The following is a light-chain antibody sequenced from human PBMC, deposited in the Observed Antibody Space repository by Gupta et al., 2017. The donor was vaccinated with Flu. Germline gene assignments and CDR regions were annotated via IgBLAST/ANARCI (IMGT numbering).Light chain of an antibody. J-gene: IGKJ2*01. CDR2: AAS. Sequence: PSSLSASVGDRVTITCRASQGISNYLAWYQQKPGKVPKLLIYAASTLQSGVPSRFIGSGSGTDFTLTISSLQPEDVATYYYQKYDNAPHTFGQGTKMEIK. CDR3: QKYDNAPHT. V-gene: IGKV1-27*01. CDR1: QGISNY.